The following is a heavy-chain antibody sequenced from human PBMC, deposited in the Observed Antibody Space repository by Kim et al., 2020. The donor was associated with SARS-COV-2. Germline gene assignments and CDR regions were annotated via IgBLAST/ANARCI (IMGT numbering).Heavy chain of an antibody. CDR1: GFTFSSYA. Sequence: GGSLRLSCAASGFTFSSYAMHWVRQAPGKGLEWVAVISYDGSNKYYADSVKGRFTISRDNSKNTLYLQMNSLRAEDTAVYYCARATPPPRDSSGWTDYWYFDLWGRGTLVTVSS. CDR2: ISYDGSNK. D-gene: IGHD6-19*01. J-gene: IGHJ2*01. V-gene: IGHV3-30*04. CDR3: ARATPPPRDSSGWTDYWYFDL.